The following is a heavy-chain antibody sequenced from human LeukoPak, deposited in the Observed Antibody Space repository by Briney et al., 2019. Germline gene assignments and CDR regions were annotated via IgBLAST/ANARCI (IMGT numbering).Heavy chain of an antibody. V-gene: IGHV4-39*01. D-gene: IGHD3-10*01. Sequence: PSETLSLTCTVSGGPISSSSYYWGWIRQPPGKGLEWIGSIYYSGSTYYTPSLKSRVTISVDTSKNQFSLKLSSVTAADTAVYYCARRRGYYGSGSYYNPGYMDVWGKGTTVTISS. CDR1: GGPISSSSYY. CDR3: ARRRGYYGSGSYYNPGYMDV. CDR2: IYYSGST. J-gene: IGHJ6*03.